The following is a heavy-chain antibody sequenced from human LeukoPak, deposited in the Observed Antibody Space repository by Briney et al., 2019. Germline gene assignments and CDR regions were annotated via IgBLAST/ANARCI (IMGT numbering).Heavy chain of an antibody. V-gene: IGHV3-48*01. CDR1: GFTFSSYS. J-gene: IGHJ4*02. CDR3: ARDQPYYDFWSGYYTGGY. Sequence: PGGSLRLSCAASGFTFSSYSMNWVRQAPGKGLEWVSYISSSSSTIYYADSVKGRFTISRDNAKNSLYLQMNSLRAEDTAVYYCARDQPYYDFWSGYYTGGYWGQGTLVTVSS. CDR2: ISSSSSTI. D-gene: IGHD3-3*01.